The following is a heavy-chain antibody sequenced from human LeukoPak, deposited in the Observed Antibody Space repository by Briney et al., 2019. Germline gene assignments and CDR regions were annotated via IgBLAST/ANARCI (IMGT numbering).Heavy chain of an antibody. CDR3: ARELPRGYYYDSSGYPKGLRD. Sequence: GGSLRLSCAASGFTFSNYAMSWVRQAPGKGLEWVSGISGGGGVTYYADSVKGRFTISRDNSKNTLYLQMNSLGVEDTAVYYCARELPRGYYYDSSGYPKGLRDWGQGTLVTVSS. J-gene: IGHJ4*02. D-gene: IGHD3-22*01. CDR1: GFTFSNYA. V-gene: IGHV3-23*01. CDR2: ISGGGGVT.